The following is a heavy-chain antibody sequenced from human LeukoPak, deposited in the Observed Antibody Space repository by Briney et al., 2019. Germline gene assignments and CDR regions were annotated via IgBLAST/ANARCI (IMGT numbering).Heavy chain of an antibody. V-gene: IGHV1-69*06. CDR1: LYTFTSYG. Sequence: ASVKVSCKASLYTFTSYGISWVRQAPGQGLEWMGGIIPIFGTANYAQKFQGRVTITADKSTSTAYMELSSLRSEDTAVYYCARSSQNGFFDYWGQGTLVTVSS. D-gene: IGHD2-8*01. CDR2: IIPIFGTA. CDR3: ARSSQNGFFDY. J-gene: IGHJ4*02.